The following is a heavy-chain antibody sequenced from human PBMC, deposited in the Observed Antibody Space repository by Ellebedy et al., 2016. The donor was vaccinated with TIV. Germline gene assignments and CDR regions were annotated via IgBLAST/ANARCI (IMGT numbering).Heavy chain of an antibody. CDR3: ARDRSLDY. V-gene: IGHV1-2*02. D-gene: IGHD2-15*01. Sequence: AASVKVSCKASGYTFTGYYMHWVRQAPGQGLEWMGWINPNSGGTNYAQKFQGRVTMTRDTSISTAYMELSSLRSEDTAVYYCARDRSLDYWGQGTLVTVSS. J-gene: IGHJ4*02. CDR2: INPNSGGT. CDR1: GYTFTGYY.